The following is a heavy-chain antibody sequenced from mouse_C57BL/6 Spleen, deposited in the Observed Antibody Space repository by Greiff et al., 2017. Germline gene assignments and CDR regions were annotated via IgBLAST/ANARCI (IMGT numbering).Heavy chain of an antibody. J-gene: IGHJ2*01. CDR2: IYPGSGST. Sequence: QVQLQQPGAELVKPGASVKMSCKASGYTFTSYWITWVKQRPGQGLEWIGDIYPGSGSTNYNGKFKSKATLTGDTSSSTAYMQLSSLTSEDSAVYYCARALHYYGSSSFDYWGQGTTLTVSS. D-gene: IGHD1-1*01. V-gene: IGHV1-55*01. CDR1: GYTFTSYW. CDR3: ARALHYYGSSSFDY.